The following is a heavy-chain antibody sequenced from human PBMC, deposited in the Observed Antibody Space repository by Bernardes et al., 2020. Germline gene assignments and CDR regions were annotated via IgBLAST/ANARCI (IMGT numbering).Heavy chain of an antibody. Sequence: GSLRLSCSASGFTFSGSAMHWVRQASGKGLEWVGRIRTNENNYATAFGASVKGRFTISRDDSKNTAYLQMNSLETEDTAVYYCVREALGFRGYWGQGTLVTVSS. J-gene: IGHJ4*02. V-gene: IGHV3-73*01. CDR3: VREALGFRGY. CDR1: GFTFSGSA. CDR2: IRTNENNYAT. D-gene: IGHD3-10*01.